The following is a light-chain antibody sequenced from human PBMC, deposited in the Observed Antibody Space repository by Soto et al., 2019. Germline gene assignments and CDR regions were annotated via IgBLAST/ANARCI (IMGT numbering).Light chain of an antibody. CDR3: CSFAGSRTHYV. V-gene: IGLV2-23*02. J-gene: IGLJ1*01. CDR1: TSDIGSYNL. CDR2: EVN. Sequence: QSVLTQPASVSGSPGQSITISCTGTTSDIGSYNLVSWYQQHPGKAPKLMIHEVNKRPSGVSDRFSGSKSGNAASLRISGLQAEDEADYYCCSFAGSRTHYVFGTGTKVTVL.